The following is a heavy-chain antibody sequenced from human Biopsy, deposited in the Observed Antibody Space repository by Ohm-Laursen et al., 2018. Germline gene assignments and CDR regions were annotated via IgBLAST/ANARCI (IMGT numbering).Heavy chain of an antibody. D-gene: IGHD3-9*01. J-gene: IGHJ6*02. CDR2: INPTGGTA. CDR1: GYSFTKYY. CDR3: ARDETGSSVFGPYYYGMDV. V-gene: IGHV1-46*01. Sequence: ASVKVSCKASGYSFTKYYINWVRQAPGQGLEWVGIINPTGGTASYAEKFPGRVTLTRDTSTGTVYLELNSLISEDTALYYCARDETGSSVFGPYYYGMDVWGQGTTVTVSS.